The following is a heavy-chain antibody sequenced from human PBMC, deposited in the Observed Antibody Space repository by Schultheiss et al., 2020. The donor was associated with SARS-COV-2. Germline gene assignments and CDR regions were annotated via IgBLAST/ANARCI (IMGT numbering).Heavy chain of an antibody. Sequence: SETLSLTCAVSGYSISSGYYWGWIRQPPGKGLEWIGSIYTSGSTNYNPSLKSRVTISIDTSKNQFSLKLSSVTAADTAVYYCARDRRYSSSWSFDYWGQGTLVTVSS. CDR1: GYSISSGYY. J-gene: IGHJ4*02. V-gene: IGHV4-38-2*02. CDR2: IYTSGST. CDR3: ARDRRYSSSWSFDY. D-gene: IGHD6-13*01.